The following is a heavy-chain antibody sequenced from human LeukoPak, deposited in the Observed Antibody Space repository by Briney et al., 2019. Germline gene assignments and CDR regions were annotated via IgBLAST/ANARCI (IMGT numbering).Heavy chain of an antibody. J-gene: IGHJ4*02. V-gene: IGHV1-2*06. Sequence: ASVKVSCKASGYTFTGYYMHWVRQAPGQGLEWMGRINPNSGGTNYAQKFQGRVTTTRDTSISTAYMELSRLRSDDTAVYYCASPLGYCSGGSCGYWGQGTLVTVSS. CDR2: INPNSGGT. CDR3: ASPLGYCSGGSCGY. D-gene: IGHD2-15*01. CDR1: GYTFTGYY.